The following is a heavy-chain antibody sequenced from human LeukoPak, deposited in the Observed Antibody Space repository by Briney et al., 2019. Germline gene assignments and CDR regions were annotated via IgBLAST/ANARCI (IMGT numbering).Heavy chain of an antibody. CDR3: ARDNAYLAEDYYYMDV. CDR2: IYTSGST. Sequence: KSSETLSLTCTVSGGSISSYYWSWIRQPAGKGLEWIGRIYTSGSTNYNPSLKSRVTMSVDTSKNQFSLKLSSVTAADTAVYYCARDNAYLAEDYYYMDVWGKGTTVTVSS. CDR1: GGSISSYY. D-gene: IGHD2-21*01. J-gene: IGHJ6*03. V-gene: IGHV4-4*07.